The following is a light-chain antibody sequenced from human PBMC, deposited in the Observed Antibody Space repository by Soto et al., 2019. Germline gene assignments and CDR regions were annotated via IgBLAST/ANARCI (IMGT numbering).Light chain of an antibody. V-gene: IGKV3-11*01. Sequence: VLTQSPATLSVSPREGATLSCMASQSVSSNLVWYQQRPGQAPRLLIYDASHRAAGIPARFSGSGFGTDFTLTISSLEPEDAAVYYCQQRSNWPPITFGQGTRLEIK. J-gene: IGKJ5*01. CDR3: QQRSNWPPIT. CDR2: DAS. CDR1: QSVSSN.